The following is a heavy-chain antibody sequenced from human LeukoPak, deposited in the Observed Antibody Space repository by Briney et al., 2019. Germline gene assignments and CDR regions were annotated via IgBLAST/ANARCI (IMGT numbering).Heavy chain of an antibody. CDR3: VTEPGYCTGGRCYGGWFDP. J-gene: IGHJ5*02. CDR1: GXSFSGYY. D-gene: IGHD2-15*01. CDR2: INHSGNT. V-gene: IGHV4-34*01. Sequence: PSETLSLTCAVYGXSFSGYYWSWIRQAPGKGREWIGEINHSGNTNYNPSLKSRVTISLDTSKNQFSLKLNSVTAADTAVYYCVTEPGYCTGGRCYGGWFDPWGQGTLVTVSS.